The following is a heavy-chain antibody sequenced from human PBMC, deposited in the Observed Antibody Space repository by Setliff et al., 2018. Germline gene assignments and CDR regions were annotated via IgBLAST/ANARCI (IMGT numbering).Heavy chain of an antibody. J-gene: IGHJ6*03. V-gene: IGHV4-4*07. CDR3: AREKGNREAPELRGLYYYYMDV. D-gene: IGHD3-10*01. CDR2: IYTSGST. Sequence: SETLSLTCTVSGGSISSYYWSWIRQPAGKGLEWIGRIYTSGSTNYNPSLKSRVTMPVDTSKNQFSLKPSSVTAADTAVYYCAREKGNREAPELRGLYYYYMDVWGKGTTVTVSS. CDR1: GGSISSYY.